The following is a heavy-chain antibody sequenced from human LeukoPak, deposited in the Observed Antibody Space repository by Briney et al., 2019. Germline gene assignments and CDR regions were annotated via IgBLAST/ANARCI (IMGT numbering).Heavy chain of an antibody. CDR2: ITSVSTYI. J-gene: IGHJ4*02. CDR3: ARERFNGSGSARFDS. D-gene: IGHD3-10*01. Sequence: GGSLRLSCAASGFTFSDHTMNWVRQTPGKGLEWVSSITSVSTYIHYADSVRGRFTISRDNAENSLYLQMNSLTADDTAVYYCARERFNGSGSARFDSWGQGTLVTVPS. V-gene: IGHV3-21*01. CDR1: GFTFSDHT.